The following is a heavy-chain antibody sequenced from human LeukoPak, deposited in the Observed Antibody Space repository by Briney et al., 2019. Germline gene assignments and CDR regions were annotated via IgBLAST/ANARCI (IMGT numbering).Heavy chain of an antibody. D-gene: IGHD6-13*01. CDR3: ARGDVRSSSWYYFDY. V-gene: IGHV4-30-4*01. J-gene: IGHJ4*02. CDR2: IYYSGST. CDR1: GGSISSGDYY. Sequence: SETLSLTCTVSGGSISSGDYYWSWSRQPPGKGLEWSGYIYYSGSTYYNPSLKSRVTISVHTSKNQFSLKLSSVTAADTAVYYCARGDVRSSSWYYFDYWGQGTLVTVSS.